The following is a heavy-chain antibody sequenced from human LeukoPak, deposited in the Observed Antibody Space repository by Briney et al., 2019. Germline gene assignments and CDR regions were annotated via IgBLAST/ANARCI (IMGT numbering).Heavy chain of an antibody. D-gene: IGHD1-26*01. CDR1: GGSISSYY. CDR3: ARGGNYWPQWWFNP. Sequence: PSETLSLTCTVSGGSISSYYWSWIRQPPGKGLEWIGYIYYTGSTSYNPSLKSRVTMSLDASKNQFSLELNSVTPADTAVYYCARGGNYWPQWWFNPWGRGTLVSVSS. V-gene: IGHV4-59*01. CDR2: IYYTGST. J-gene: IGHJ5*02.